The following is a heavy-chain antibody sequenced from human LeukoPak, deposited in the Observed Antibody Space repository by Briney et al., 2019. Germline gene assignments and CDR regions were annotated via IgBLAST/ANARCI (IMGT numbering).Heavy chain of an antibody. D-gene: IGHD2-8*01. CDR3: ARGRTVYAISSNWFDP. CDR1: RGTFSSYA. Sequence: ASVKVSCKASRGTFSSYAISWVRQAPGQGLEWMGGIIPIFGTANYAQKFQGRVTITADESTSTAYMELSSLRSEDTAVYYCARGRTVYAISSNWFDPWGQGTLVTVSS. J-gene: IGHJ5*02. V-gene: IGHV1-69*13. CDR2: IIPIFGTA.